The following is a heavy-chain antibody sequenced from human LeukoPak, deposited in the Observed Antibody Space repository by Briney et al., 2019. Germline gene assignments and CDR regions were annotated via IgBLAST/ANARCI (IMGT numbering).Heavy chain of an antibody. CDR2: INPRGGST. Sequence: ASVKVSCKASGYTFTGYYMHWVRQAPGQGLEWMGIINPRGGSTSYAQKFQGRVTMTRDTSTSTVYMELSSLGSEDTAVYYCARERGSGRTFDNWGQGTLVTVSS. CDR3: ARERGSGRTFDN. D-gene: IGHD2-15*01. J-gene: IGHJ4*02. V-gene: IGHV1-46*01. CDR1: GYTFTGYY.